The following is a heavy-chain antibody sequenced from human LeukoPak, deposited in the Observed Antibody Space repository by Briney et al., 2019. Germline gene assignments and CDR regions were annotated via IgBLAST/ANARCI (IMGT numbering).Heavy chain of an antibody. Sequence: ASVKVSCKVSGYTLTELSMHWVRQAPGKGLEWMGGFDPEDGETIYAQKFQGRVTMTEDTSTGTAYMELSSLRSEDTAVYYCATDSLRNDAFDIWGQGTMVTVSS. V-gene: IGHV1-24*01. CDR1: GYTLTELS. CDR2: FDPEDGET. CDR3: ATDSLRNDAFDI. D-gene: IGHD4-17*01. J-gene: IGHJ3*02.